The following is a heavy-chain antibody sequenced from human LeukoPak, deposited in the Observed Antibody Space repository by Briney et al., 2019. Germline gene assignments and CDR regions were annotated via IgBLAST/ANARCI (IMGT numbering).Heavy chain of an antibody. CDR3: AAPQVPYGGPGPFVY. CDR1: GYCFTNYW. V-gene: IGHV5-51*01. D-gene: IGHD4-23*01. J-gene: IGHJ4*02. CDR2: IYPGDSDI. Sequence: GESLKISCNGSGYCFTNYWIGGVRQMPGKGLEWMGIIYPGDSDIKYSPSFQGQVTISADKSITTAYLHWSSLKASDSGIYYCAAPQVPYGGPGPFVYWGQGTQVTVSS.